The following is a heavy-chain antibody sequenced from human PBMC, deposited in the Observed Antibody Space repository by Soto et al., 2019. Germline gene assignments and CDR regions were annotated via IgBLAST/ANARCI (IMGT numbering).Heavy chain of an antibody. CDR1: GGSISSYY. CDR3: AREKSRDGSNNWFDP. Sequence: PSETLSLTCTVSGGSISSYYWSWIRQPPGKGLEWIGYIYYSGSTNYNPSLKSRVTISVDTSKNQFSLKLSSVTAADTAVYYCAREKSRDGSNNWFDPWGQGTLVTVSS. D-gene: IGHD2-2*01. CDR2: IYYSGST. J-gene: IGHJ5*02. V-gene: IGHV4-59*01.